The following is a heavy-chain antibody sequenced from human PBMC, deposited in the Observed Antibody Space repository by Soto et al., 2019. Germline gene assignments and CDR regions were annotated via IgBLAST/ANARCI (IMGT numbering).Heavy chain of an antibody. D-gene: IGHD6-13*01. J-gene: IGHJ3*02. V-gene: IGHV3-48*03. CDR2: ISSSGSTI. CDR1: GFTFSSYE. CDR3: ASGISRSSPTNVQDAFEI. Sequence: GGSLRLSCAASGFTFSSYEMNWVRQAPGKGLEWVSYISSSGSTIYYADSVKGVFTISRDNAKNSLYLQMNILRAENTAVNDCASGISRSSPTNVQDAFEIWGQGTMVTVSS.